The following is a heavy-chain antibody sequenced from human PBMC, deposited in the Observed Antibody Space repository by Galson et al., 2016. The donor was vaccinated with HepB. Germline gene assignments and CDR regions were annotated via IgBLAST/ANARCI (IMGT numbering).Heavy chain of an antibody. J-gene: IGHJ5*02. Sequence: PGESLQISCTASGYRFSTSWIGWVRQMPGRGLEWMAMIYPNDSDTRYNPSLEGHVIMSVDKSINTAYLQWRGLKPSDSGIYFCARTSGFPWGQGTQVTVSS. CDR1: GYRFSTSW. CDR2: IYPNDSDT. CDR3: ARTSGFP. D-gene: IGHD5-12*01. V-gene: IGHV5-51*03.